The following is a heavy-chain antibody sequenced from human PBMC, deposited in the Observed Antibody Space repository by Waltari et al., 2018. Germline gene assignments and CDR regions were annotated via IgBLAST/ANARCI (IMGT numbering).Heavy chain of an antibody. Sequence: EVQLVESGGGVVNPGGSLRLSCAASGFPFDDYAMHWVRHAPGQGLEWVSGVNWDGGETDSADSVKGRFTISRDNSKNFLYLQMNSLTAEDTAFYYCAKEATVTRRGVFDIWGQGTKVTVSS. V-gene: IGHV3-43D*04. CDR2: VNWDGGET. CDR1: GFPFDDYA. CDR3: AKEATVTRRGVFDI. J-gene: IGHJ3*02. D-gene: IGHD2-21*02.